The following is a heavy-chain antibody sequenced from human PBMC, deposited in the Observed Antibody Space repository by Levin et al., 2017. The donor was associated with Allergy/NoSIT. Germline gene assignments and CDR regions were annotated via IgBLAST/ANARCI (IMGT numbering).Heavy chain of an antibody. Sequence: GESLKISCAASGFTFSSYDMHWVRQATGKGLEWVSAIGTAGDTYYPGSVKGRFTISRENAKNSLYLQMNSLRAGDTAVYYCARSIGASSTSWRWVGGMDVWGQGTTVTVSS. CDR3: ARSIGASSTSWRWVGGMDV. J-gene: IGHJ6*02. V-gene: IGHV3-13*01. CDR2: IGTAGDT. D-gene: IGHD2-2*01. CDR1: GFTFSSYD.